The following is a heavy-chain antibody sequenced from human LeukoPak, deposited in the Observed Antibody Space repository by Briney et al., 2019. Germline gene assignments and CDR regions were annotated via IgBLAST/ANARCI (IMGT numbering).Heavy chain of an antibody. V-gene: IGHV1-18*01. J-gene: IGHJ4*02. CDR3: ARMNYCSGGSCYYKPFYFDY. Sequence: ASVKVSYKASGYSFTNYAITWVRQAPGQGLEWMGWINTYNGNTNYAQNVQGRGTMTTDTSTTTAYMELRSLRSDDTAVYYCARMNYCSGGSCYYKPFYFDYWGQGALVTVSS. D-gene: IGHD2-15*01. CDR1: GYSFTNYA. CDR2: INTYNGNT.